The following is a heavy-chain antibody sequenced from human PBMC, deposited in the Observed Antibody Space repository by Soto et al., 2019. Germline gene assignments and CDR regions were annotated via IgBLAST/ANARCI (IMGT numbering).Heavy chain of an antibody. Sequence: QVQLVESGGGVVQPGRSLRLSCAASGFTFSSYAMHWVRQAPGKGLEWVAVISYDGSNKYYADSVKGRFTISRDNSKNPLYLQMNRLRAEDTAVYYCARGGVEMATTYYFDYWGQGTLVTVSS. D-gene: IGHD1-1*01. V-gene: IGHV3-30-3*01. CDR1: GFTFSSYA. CDR2: ISYDGSNK. CDR3: ARGGVEMATTYYFDY. J-gene: IGHJ4*02.